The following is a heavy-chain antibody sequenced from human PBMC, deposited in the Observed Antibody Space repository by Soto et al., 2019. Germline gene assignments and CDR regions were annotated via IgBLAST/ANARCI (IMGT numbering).Heavy chain of an antibody. CDR2: INHSGST. CDR1: GGSFSGYY. J-gene: IGHJ5*02. D-gene: IGHD3-3*01. Sequence: PSETLSLTCAVYGGSFSGYYWSWIRQPPGKGLEWIGEINHSGSTNYNPSLKSRVTISVDTSKNQFSLKLSSVTAADTAVYYCARGRGYDFWSGYYTGWFDTWGQGTLVTVSS. CDR3: ARGRGYDFWSGYYTGWFDT. V-gene: IGHV4-34*01.